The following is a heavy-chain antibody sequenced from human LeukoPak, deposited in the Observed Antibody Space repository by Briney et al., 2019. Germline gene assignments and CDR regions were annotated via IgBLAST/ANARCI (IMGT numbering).Heavy chain of an antibody. J-gene: IGHJ5*02. D-gene: IGHD2-21*01. CDR2: ISISGSSI. CDR1: GFIFSTYS. Sequence: PGGSLRLSCAASGFIFSTYSMIWVRQAPGKGLEWVAYISISGSSIYYADAVKGRFTISRDNAKNSLYLQGKSLRAEDTAVYYCARDGVEFYNWFDPWGQGTLVTVSS. V-gene: IGHV3-48*04. CDR3: ARDGVEFYNWFDP.